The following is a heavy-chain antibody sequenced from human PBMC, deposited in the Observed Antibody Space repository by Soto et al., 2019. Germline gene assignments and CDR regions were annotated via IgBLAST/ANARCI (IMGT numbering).Heavy chain of an antibody. CDR2: ISYDGSNK. Sequence: GGSLRLSCAASGFTFSSYSMNWVRQAPGKGLEWVAVISYDGSNKYYADSVKGRFTISRDNSKNTLYLQMNSLRAEDTAVYYCARDRGITMIVVSVLDYWGQGTLVTVSS. CDR3: ARDRGITMIVVSVLDY. D-gene: IGHD3-22*01. CDR1: GFTFSSYS. J-gene: IGHJ4*02. V-gene: IGHV3-30*03.